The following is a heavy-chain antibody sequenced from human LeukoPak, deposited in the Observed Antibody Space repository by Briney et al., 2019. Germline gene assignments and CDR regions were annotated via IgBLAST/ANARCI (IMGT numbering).Heavy chain of an antibody. CDR1: GFTFSSYG. J-gene: IGHJ4*02. CDR3: AKSHGYCSGGSCYLFDY. CDR2: ISHDGSNK. D-gene: IGHD2-15*01. V-gene: IGHV3-30*18. Sequence: GRSLRLSCAASGFTFSSYGMHWVRQAPGKGLEWVAVISHDGSNKYYADSVKGRFTISRDNSKNTLYLQMNSLRAEDTAVYYCAKSHGYCSGGSCYLFDYWGQGTLVTVSS.